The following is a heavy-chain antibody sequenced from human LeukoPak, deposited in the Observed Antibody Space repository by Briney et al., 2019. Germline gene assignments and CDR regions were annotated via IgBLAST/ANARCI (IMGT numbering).Heavy chain of an antibody. CDR2: INWDGGST. CDR3: AMGDSSGWYFYY. J-gene: IGHJ4*02. CDR1: GSTFEDHG. Sequence: GGSLRLSCAASGSTFEDHGMSWVRQVPGKGLEWVAGINWDGGSTGYADSVKGRLTISRDNAKNSLFLQMNSLRVEDTALYFCAMGDSSGWYFYYWGQGTLVTVSS. D-gene: IGHD6-19*01. V-gene: IGHV3-20*04.